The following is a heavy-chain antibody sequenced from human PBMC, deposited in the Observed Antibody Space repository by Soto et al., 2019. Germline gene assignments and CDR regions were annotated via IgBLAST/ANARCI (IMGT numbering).Heavy chain of an antibody. D-gene: IGHD6-13*01. CDR1: DCSLSSYY. V-gene: IGHV4-59*08. CDR2: FFYSGKT. Sequence: PSETLSPTCTISDCSLSSYYWGWVPQPPGKALERISYFFYSGKTNYSPPLKSRVTISVDPSKIQFSLKLSSVTAADTAVYYCARHRRPGSGNWYGVYSWGLGTLVTVSS. J-gene: IGHJ4*02. CDR3: ARHRRPGSGNWYGVYS.